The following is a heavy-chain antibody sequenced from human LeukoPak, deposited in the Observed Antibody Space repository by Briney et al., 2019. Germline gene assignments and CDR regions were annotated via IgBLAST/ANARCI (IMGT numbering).Heavy chain of an antibody. Sequence: WASVKVSCKASGYTFMEYGINWVRQAPGHGVEWMGWVSPYNGDTRYTQKFQGRVTLTTDTSTSTAYMEPRSLTSDDTAVYYCARVGRSLRAFDIWGQGTMITVSS. V-gene: IGHV1-18*01. CDR1: GYTFMEYG. D-gene: IGHD3-10*01. J-gene: IGHJ3*02. CDR3: ARVGRSLRAFDI. CDR2: VSPYNGDT.